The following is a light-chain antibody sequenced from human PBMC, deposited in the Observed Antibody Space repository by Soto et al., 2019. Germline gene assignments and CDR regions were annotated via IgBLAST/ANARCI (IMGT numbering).Light chain of an antibody. V-gene: IGLV7-43*01. Sequence: QTVVTQEPSLTVSPGGTVTLTCASSTGAVTSGYYPNWVQQKPGQTPRALIYSTDNKHSWTPARFSGSLLGGKAALTLSGAQPEDEAEYYCLLYLGGYVVFGGGTKVTVL. CDR2: STD. CDR1: TGAVTSGYY. J-gene: IGLJ2*01. CDR3: LLYLGGYVV.